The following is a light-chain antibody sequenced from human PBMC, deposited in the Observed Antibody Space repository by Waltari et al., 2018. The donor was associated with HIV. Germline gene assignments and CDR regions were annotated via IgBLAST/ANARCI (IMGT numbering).Light chain of an antibody. CDR3: QQYNNWPPVT. V-gene: IGKV3-15*01. CDR2: CAS. Sequence: EIVMTQSPATLSVSPGERATLSCRASQSVSTNLAWYQQKPGQAPMLLIYCASTRATGIPARFSGSWSGTEFTLTISSLQSEDFAVYYCQQYNNWPPVTFGGGTKVEIK. J-gene: IGKJ4*01. CDR1: QSVSTN.